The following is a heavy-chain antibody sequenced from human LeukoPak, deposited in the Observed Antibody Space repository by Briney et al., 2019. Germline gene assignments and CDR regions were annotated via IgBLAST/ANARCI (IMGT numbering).Heavy chain of an antibody. V-gene: IGHV3-23*01. J-gene: IGHJ4*02. CDR1: GFPFSNYA. CDR2: ITAGGGST. CDR3: AKSSGGYDYDS. Sequence: GGSVRLSCAAAGFPFSNYAMNWVRQAPGKGLEWVSEITAGGGSTYYADSVKGRFTISRDNSKSTLYLQMNSLRAEDTAVYYCAKSSGGYDYDSWGQGTLVTVSS. D-gene: IGHD5-12*01.